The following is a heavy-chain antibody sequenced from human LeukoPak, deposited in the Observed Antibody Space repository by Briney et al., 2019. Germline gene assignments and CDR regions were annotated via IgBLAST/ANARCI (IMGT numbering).Heavy chain of an antibody. Sequence: GRSLRLSCAASGFTFSNYGMHWVRQAPGKGLEWVSMISFDANNKYYGDSVKGRFTISRDNSKNTLYLQMNSLRAEDTAVYYCARDADYYGSGPYCLDYWGQGTLVTVSS. CDR3: ARDADYYGSGPYCLDY. D-gene: IGHD3-10*01. CDR1: GFTFSNYG. V-gene: IGHV3-30*03. CDR2: ISFDANNK. J-gene: IGHJ4*02.